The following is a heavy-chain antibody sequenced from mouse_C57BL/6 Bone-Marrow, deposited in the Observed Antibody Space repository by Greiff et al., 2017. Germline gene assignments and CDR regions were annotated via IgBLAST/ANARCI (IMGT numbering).Heavy chain of an antibody. D-gene: IGHD2-4*01. CDR1: GYTFTDYY. CDR2: IGPGSGST. CDR3: AIYDYDDGAYYFDY. Sequence: VQLQQSGAELVKPGASVKISCKASGYTFTDYYINWVKQRPGQGLEWIGKIGPGSGSTYYNEKFKGKATLTADNSSSTAYMQLSSLTSEDSAVYFCAIYDYDDGAYYFDYWGQGTTLTVSS. J-gene: IGHJ2*01. V-gene: IGHV1-77*01.